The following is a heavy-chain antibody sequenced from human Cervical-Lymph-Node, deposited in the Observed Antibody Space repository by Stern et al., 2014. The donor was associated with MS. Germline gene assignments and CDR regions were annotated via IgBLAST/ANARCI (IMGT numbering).Heavy chain of an antibody. J-gene: IGHJ4*02. CDR2: IYPGDSDT. Sequence: EMQLVESGAEVKKPGESLKISCKGSGYSFTANWIAWVRQMTGKGLEWRGIIYPGDSDTRYSPSFQGQVTISADKSISTAYLQWSSLKASDTAMYYCARDYGDYAFDYWGQGTLVTVSS. CDR1: GYSFTANW. CDR3: ARDYGDYAFDY. D-gene: IGHD4-17*01. V-gene: IGHV5-51*01.